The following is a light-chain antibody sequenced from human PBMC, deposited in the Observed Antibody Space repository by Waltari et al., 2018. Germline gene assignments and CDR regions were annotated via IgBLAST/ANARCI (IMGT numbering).Light chain of an antibody. V-gene: IGKV1-33*01. Sequence: DIQMTQSPPSLSASVGDSVTITRQASPDISNYLNWYQQKTGKDPKLLIYDASNLETGVPSRFSGSGSGTDFTFTISSLQPEDIATYYCQQYDNLPSYTFGQGTKLEIK. CDR1: PDISNY. CDR2: DAS. J-gene: IGKJ2*01. CDR3: QQYDNLPSYT.